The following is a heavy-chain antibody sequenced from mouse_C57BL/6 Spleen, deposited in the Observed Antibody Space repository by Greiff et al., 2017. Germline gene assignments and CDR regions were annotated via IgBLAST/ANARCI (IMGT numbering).Heavy chain of an antibody. CDR1: GYTFTDYE. CDR2: IDPETGGT. CDR3: TTYGSSYFDY. V-gene: IGHV1-15*01. Sequence: QVQLKESGAELVRPGASVTLSCKASGYTFTDYEMHWVKQTPVHGLEWIGAIDPETGGTAYNQKFKGKAILTADKSSSTAYMELRSLTSEDSAVYYCTTYGSSYFDYWGQGTTLTVSS. D-gene: IGHD1-1*01. J-gene: IGHJ2*01.